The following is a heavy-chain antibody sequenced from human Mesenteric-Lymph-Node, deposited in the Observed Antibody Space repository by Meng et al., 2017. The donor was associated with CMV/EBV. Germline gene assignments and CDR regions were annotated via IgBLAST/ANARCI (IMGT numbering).Heavy chain of an antibody. Sequence: YGGSFSGYYWSWVRQPPGKGLEWIGEISHSGSTNYNPSLKSRLTMSVDTSKNQFSLKLSSVTAADTAVYYCARGGGYCGSFSCYSDNWGQGSLVTVSS. D-gene: IGHD2-2*02. CDR3: ARGGGYCGSFSCYSDN. CDR2: ISHSGST. V-gene: IGHV4-34*13. CDR1: GGSFSGYY. J-gene: IGHJ4*02.